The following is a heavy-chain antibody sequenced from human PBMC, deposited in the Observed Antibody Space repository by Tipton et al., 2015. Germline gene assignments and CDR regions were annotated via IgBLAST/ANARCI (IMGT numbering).Heavy chain of an antibody. D-gene: IGHD3-3*01. J-gene: IGHJ4*02. CDR1: GFTFNNFE. CDR3: AKERTYYDFWSGYYQGAFDS. Sequence: SLRLSCAASGFTFNNFEMHWVRQTPGKGLEWVSYISTSGTTIYYTDSVEGRFTISRDNAKSSLYLQMNSLRAEDTAVYYCAKERTYYDFWSGYYQGAFDSCGQGTLVTVSP. V-gene: IGHV3-48*03. CDR2: ISTSGTTI.